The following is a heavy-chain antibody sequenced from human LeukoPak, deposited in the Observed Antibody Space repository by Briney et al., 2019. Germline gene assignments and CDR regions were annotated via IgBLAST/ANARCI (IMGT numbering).Heavy chain of an antibody. D-gene: IGHD6-19*01. J-gene: IGHJ4*02. CDR2: MDYTGNT. CDR1: GGSISSYY. V-gene: IGHV4-39*01. Sequence: SDTLSLTCTVSGGSISSYYWVWIRQPPGKGLEWIGSMDYTGNTYHNPSVKGRVTISVDTSNQFSLKLSSVTATDTAVYYCTRRECAHGSGCPLDVYWGQGTLVIVSS. CDR3: TRRECAHGSGCPLDVY.